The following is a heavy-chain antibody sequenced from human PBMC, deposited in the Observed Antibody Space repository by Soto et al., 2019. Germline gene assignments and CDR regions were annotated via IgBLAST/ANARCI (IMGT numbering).Heavy chain of an antibody. CDR2: IKTDGSIT. CDR3: ARVSLVATIYDF. Sequence: GGSLRLSWAASGFTFSNYWVHWVRQDPGKGLVWVSRIKTDGSITGYADSVKGRFTISRDNAKNTLYLEMNSLRAEDTAVYYCARVSLVATIYDFWGQGTLVPVSS. V-gene: IGHV3-74*01. CDR1: GFTFSNYW. J-gene: IGHJ4*02. D-gene: IGHD5-12*01.